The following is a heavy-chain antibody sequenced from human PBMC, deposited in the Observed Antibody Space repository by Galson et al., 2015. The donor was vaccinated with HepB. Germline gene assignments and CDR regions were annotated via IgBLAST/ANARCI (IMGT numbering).Heavy chain of an antibody. CDR2: IYYSGIT. V-gene: IGHV4-39*01. CDR3: ARGLVGAPTPHYWYFNL. CDR1: GGSISSDIYF. D-gene: IGHD1-26*01. Sequence: LSLTCTVSGGSISSDIYFWGWIRQPPGKGLEWIGAIYYSGITYYNPSLKSRVTISLDTSKNQFSLNLKSVTAADTTVYYCARGLVGAPTPHYWYFNLWGRGTLDTVSS. J-gene: IGHJ2*01.